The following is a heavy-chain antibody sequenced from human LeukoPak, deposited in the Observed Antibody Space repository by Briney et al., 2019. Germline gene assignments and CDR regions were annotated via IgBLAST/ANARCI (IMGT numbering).Heavy chain of an antibody. D-gene: IGHD3-3*01. CDR3: AKDGPIDFWETQGYFDY. CDR2: ISYDGSNK. J-gene: IGHJ4*02. V-gene: IGHV3-30*18. Sequence: GGSLRLSCAASGFSFSSYGMHWVRQAPGKGLEWVAVISYDGSNKYYADSVKGRFTISRDNSKNTLYLQMNSLRAEDTAVYYCAKDGPIDFWETQGYFDYWGQGTLVTVSS. CDR1: GFSFSSYG.